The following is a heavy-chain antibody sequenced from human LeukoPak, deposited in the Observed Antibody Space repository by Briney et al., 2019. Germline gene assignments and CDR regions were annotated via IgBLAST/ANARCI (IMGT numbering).Heavy chain of an antibody. CDR2: ISGSGGST. CDR1: GFTFSSYA. J-gene: IGHJ4*02. V-gene: IGHV3-23*01. CDR3: ATGELGSEIDY. D-gene: IGHD1-26*01. Sequence: GGSLTLSCAASGFTFSSYAMSWVRQAPGKGLEWVSAISGSGGSTYYADSVKGRFTISRDNSKNTLYLQMNSLRAEDTAVYYCATGELGSEIDYWGQGTLVTVSS.